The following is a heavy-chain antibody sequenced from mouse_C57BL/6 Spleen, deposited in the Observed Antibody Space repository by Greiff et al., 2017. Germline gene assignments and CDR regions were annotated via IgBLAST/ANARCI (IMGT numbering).Heavy chain of an antibody. Sequence: QVQLQQSGAELVRPGASVTLSCKASGYTFTDYEMHWVKQTPVHGLEWIGAIDPETGGTAYNQKFKGKAILTADKSSSTAYMELRSLTSEDSAVYYCTRSVLREGYFDVWGTGTTVTVSS. D-gene: IGHD1-1*01. V-gene: IGHV1-15*01. CDR1: GYTFTDYE. CDR2: IDPETGGT. CDR3: TRSVLREGYFDV. J-gene: IGHJ1*03.